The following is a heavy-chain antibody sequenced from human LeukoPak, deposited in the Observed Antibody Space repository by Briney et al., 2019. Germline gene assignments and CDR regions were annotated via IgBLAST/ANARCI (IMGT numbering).Heavy chain of an antibody. V-gene: IGHV3-21*01. D-gene: IGHD5-12*01. CDR2: ISSSSSYI. CDR1: GLTFSSYS. Sequence: TGGSLRLSCAASGLTFSSYSMNWVRQAPGKGLEWVSSISSSSSYIYYADSVKGRFTISRDNARNSLYLQMNSLRAEDTAVYYCASIEDQSIVATIVRDYWGQGTLVTVSS. CDR3: ASIEDQSIVATIVRDY. J-gene: IGHJ4*02.